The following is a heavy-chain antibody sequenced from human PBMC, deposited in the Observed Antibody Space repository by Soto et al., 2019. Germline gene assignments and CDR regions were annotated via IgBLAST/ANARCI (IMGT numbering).Heavy chain of an antibody. CDR3: AKEKPTTTCFDS. J-gene: IGHJ4*02. V-gene: IGHV3-23*01. CDR1: GFSFSTYP. D-gene: IGHD1-1*01. Sequence: EVQLLESGGRLVQPGGSLRLSCVASGFSFSTYPMTWVRQAPGKGLEWVSLISGSGTNIYYAESVKGRFTISRDNSQNTLYLQMNTLRAEDTAVYYCAKEKPTTTCFDSWGQGTLVTVSS. CDR2: ISGSGTNI.